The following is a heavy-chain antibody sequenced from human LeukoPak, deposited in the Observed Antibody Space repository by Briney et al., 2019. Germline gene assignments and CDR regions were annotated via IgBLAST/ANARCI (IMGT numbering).Heavy chain of an antibody. CDR1: VFTFSSYS. D-gene: IGHD2-15*01. CDR3: ARDLGVHCSGGSCTAFDI. J-gene: IGHJ3*02. Sequence: GGSLRLSCAASVFTFSSYSMNWVRQAPGKGLEWVSSIISSSSYIYYADSVKGRFTISRANAKKSLYLQMNSLRAEDTAVYYCARDLGVHCSGGSCTAFDIWGQGTMVTVSS. CDR2: IISSSSYI. V-gene: IGHV3-21*01.